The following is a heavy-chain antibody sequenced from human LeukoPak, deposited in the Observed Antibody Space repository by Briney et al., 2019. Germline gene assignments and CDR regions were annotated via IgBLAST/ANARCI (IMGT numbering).Heavy chain of an antibody. V-gene: IGHV1-3*01. CDR2: INAGNGNT. CDR1: GYTFTSYA. J-gene: IGHJ5*02. Sequence: ASVKVSCRASGYTFTSYAMHWVRHAPGQRLEWMGWINAGNGNTKYSQKFQGRVTITRDTSASTAYMELSSLRSEDTAVYYCARDRVTIFGVVKNNWFDPWGQGTLVTVSS. D-gene: IGHD3-3*01. CDR3: ARDRVTIFGVVKNNWFDP.